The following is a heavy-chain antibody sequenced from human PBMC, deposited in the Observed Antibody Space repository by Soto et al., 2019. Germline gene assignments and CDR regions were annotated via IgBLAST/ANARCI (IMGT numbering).Heavy chain of an antibody. D-gene: IGHD4-4*01. CDR2: IIPIFGTA. CDR3: ARGGTVTTYPYYYYGMDV. V-gene: IGHV1-69*01. CDR1: VGTFSSYA. Sequence: QVQLVQSGAEVKKPGASVKVSCKASVGTFSSYAISWVRQAPGRGLEWMGGIIPIFGTANYAQKFQGRVTITADEYTSTAYMELSSLRSEDTAVYYCARGGTVTTYPYYYYGMDVWGQGTTVTVSS. J-gene: IGHJ6*02.